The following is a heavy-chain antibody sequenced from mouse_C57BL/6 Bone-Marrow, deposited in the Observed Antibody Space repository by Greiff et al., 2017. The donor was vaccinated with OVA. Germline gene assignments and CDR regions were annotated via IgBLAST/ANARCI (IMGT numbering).Heavy chain of an antibody. J-gene: IGHJ1*03. D-gene: IGHD2-3*01. CDR2: ISDGGSYT. CDR3: ARGGYDCYASYWYFDV. Sequence: DVHLVESGGGLVKPGGSLKLSCAASGFTFSSYAMSWVRQTPEKRLEWVATISDGGSYTYYPDNVKGRFTISRDNATNNLYLQMSHLKSEDTAMYYCARGGYDCYASYWYFDVWGTGTTVTVSS. CDR1: GFTFSSYA. V-gene: IGHV5-4*01.